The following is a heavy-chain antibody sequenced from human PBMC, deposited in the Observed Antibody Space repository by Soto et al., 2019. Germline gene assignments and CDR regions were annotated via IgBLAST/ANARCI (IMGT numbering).Heavy chain of an antibody. D-gene: IGHD1-26*01. CDR1: GFTFSSYA. V-gene: IGHV3-30*04. CDR3: ARSAGGSYPQYDY. Sequence: QVQLVESGGGVVQPGRSLRLSCAASGFTFSSYAMHWVRQAPGTGLEWVAVISYDGRDKYYPDSVKGRFTISRDNSKNTLYLQMNGLRAEETAVYYCARSAGGSYPQYDYWGQGPLVTVSS. J-gene: IGHJ4*02. CDR2: ISYDGRDK.